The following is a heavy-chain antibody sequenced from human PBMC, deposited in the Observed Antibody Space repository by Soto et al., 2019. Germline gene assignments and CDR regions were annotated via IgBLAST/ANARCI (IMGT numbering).Heavy chain of an antibody. CDR1: GFTFSSYA. CDR2: ISGSGGST. CDR3: ANAMVRGVDENWFDP. Sequence: PGGSLRLSCAASGFTFSSYAMSWVRQAPGKGLEWVSAISGSGGSTYYADSVKGRVTITRDTSASTAYMELSSLRSEDTAVYYCANAMVRGVDENWFDPWGQGTLVTVSS. J-gene: IGHJ5*02. D-gene: IGHD3-10*01. V-gene: IGHV3-23*01.